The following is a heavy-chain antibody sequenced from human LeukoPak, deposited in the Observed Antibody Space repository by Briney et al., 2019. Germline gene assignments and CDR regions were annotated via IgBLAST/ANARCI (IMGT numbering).Heavy chain of an antibody. V-gene: IGHV4-38-2*02. CDR1: GYSISSGYY. CDR2: IYHSGST. J-gene: IGHJ4*02. Sequence: PSETLSLTCTVSGYSISSGYYWGWIRQPPGKGLEWIGSIYHSGSTYYNSSPKSRVTISVDTSKNQFSLKLSSVTAADTAVYFCARGLVPDSWGQGTLVTVSS. D-gene: IGHD3-16*01. CDR3: ARGLVPDS.